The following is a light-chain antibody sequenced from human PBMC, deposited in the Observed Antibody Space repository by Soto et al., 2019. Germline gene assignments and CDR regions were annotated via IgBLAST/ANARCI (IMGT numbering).Light chain of an antibody. Sequence: IVLTQSPGTLSLSPGERATLSCRASQSISSSSLAWYQQKPGQAPRLLIYGACSRATGIPDRFSGSGSGTDFTLTISRLEPEDFAVYYCQQYGSSPGTFGQGTKLEIK. CDR1: QSISSSS. CDR2: GAC. CDR3: QQYGSSPGT. V-gene: IGKV3-20*01. J-gene: IGKJ2*01.